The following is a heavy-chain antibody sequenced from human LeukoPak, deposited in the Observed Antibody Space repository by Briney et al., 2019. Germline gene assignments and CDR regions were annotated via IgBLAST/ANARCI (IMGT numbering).Heavy chain of an antibody. Sequence: AASVKVSCKASGYTFSSCAINWVRQAPGQGLEYMGWTDTKTGNPTYAQGFTGRFVFSLDTSVSTAYLQISSLKAEDTAVYYCAIHPSDSSGYFSYWGQGALVTVSS. CDR1: GYTFSSCA. D-gene: IGHD3-22*01. J-gene: IGHJ4*02. CDR2: TDTKTGNP. V-gene: IGHV7-4-1*02. CDR3: AIHPSDSSGYFSY.